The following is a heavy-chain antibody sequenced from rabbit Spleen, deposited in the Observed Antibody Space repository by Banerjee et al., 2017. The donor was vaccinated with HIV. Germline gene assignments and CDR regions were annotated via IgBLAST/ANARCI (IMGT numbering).Heavy chain of an antibody. CDR1: GFSFSSSYW. V-gene: IGHV1S45*01. Sequence: LEESGGGLVQPEGSLALTCKASGFSFSSSYWIYWVRQAPGKGLEWVGYINIDGSGITYYASWAKGRYTFSKTSSTTVTLEMTSLTAADTATYFCARDLTSVIGWNFNLWGQGTLVTVS. CDR3: ARDLTSVIGWNFNL. CDR2: INIDGSGIT. D-gene: IGHD1-1*01. J-gene: IGHJ4*01.